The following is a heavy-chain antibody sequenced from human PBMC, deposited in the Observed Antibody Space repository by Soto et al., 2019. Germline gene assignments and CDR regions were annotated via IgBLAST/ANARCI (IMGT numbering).Heavy chain of an antibody. Sequence: XTLSLTCTVSGGALSSYFWSWIRQSPGEGLEWIGYIFYSGTTNYSPSLKSRVTMSLGTAKNQFSLNLTSVTAADTAVYYCARGRGGTYDAFDIWGQGTMVTVSS. CDR3: ARGRGGTYDAFDI. D-gene: IGHD1-26*01. CDR2: IFYSGTT. J-gene: IGHJ3*02. CDR1: GGALSSYF. V-gene: IGHV4-59*01.